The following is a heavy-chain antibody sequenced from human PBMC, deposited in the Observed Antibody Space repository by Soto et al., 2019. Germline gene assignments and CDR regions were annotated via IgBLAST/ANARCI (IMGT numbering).Heavy chain of an antibody. J-gene: IGHJ4*02. CDR1: GGSISSGGYY. CDR3: AALSGYFNY. V-gene: IGHV4-31*03. CDR2: IYYSGST. D-gene: IGHD1-26*01. Sequence: SETLSLTCTVSGGSISSGGYYCSWSRQHPGKGLEWIGYIYYSGSTYYNPSLKSRVTISVDTSKNQFSLKLSSVTAADTAVYYCAALSGYFNYWGQGTLVTVSS.